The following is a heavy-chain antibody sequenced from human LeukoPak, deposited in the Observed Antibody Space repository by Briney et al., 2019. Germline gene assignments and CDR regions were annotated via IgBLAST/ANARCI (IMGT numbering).Heavy chain of an antibody. V-gene: IGHV1-69*13. CDR1: GGTFSSYA. CDR3: ARDNSAPSVPAAIYYFDY. CDR2: IIPIFGTA. D-gene: IGHD2-2*01. Sequence: GASAKVSCKASGGTFSSYAISWVRQAPGQGLEWMGGIIPIFGTANYAQKFQGRVTITADESTSTAYMELSSLRSEDTAVYYCARDNSAPSVPAAIYYFDYWGQGTLVTVSS. J-gene: IGHJ4*02.